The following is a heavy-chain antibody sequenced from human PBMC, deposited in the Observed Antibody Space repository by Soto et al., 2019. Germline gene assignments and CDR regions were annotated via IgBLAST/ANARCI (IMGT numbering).Heavy chain of an antibody. J-gene: IGHJ3*02. CDR3: ARVREGYAVDI. CDR1: GFTFSSYA. Sequence: EVQLVESGGGLVQPGGSLRLSCAASGFTFSSYAMHWVRQAPGKGLEYVSTISRNGGSTYYANSVKGRFTISRDNSKNTLDRQIGSLRAEDMAVYYCARVREGYAVDIWGQGTMVTVSS. D-gene: IGHD1-1*01. V-gene: IGHV3-64*01. CDR2: ISRNGGST.